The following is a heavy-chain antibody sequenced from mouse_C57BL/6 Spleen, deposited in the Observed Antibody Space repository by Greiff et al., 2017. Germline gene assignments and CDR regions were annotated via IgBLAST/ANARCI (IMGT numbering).Heavy chain of an antibody. V-gene: IGHV1-55*01. CDR1: GYTFTSYW. J-gene: IGHJ2*01. CDR3: ARSGTTGDYFDY. Sequence: QVQLQQPGAELVKPGASVKMSCKASGYTFTSYWITWVKQRPGQGLEWIGDIYPGSGSTNYNEKFKSKATLTVDTSSSTAYMQLSSLTSEDSAVYDCARSGTTGDYFDYWGQGTTLTVSS. CDR2: IYPGSGST. D-gene: IGHD1-1*01.